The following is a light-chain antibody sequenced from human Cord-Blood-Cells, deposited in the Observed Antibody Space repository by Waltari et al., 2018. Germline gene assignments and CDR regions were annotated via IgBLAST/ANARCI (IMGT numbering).Light chain of an antibody. Sequence: SCRSSQSLLHSNGYNYLDWYLQKPGQSPQLLIYLGSNRASGVPDRFSGSGSGTDFTLKISRVEAEDVGVYYCMQALQTPRFGQGTKVEIK. CDR1: QSLLHSNGYNY. CDR3: MQALQTPR. CDR2: LGS. V-gene: IGKV2-28*01. J-gene: IGKJ1*01.